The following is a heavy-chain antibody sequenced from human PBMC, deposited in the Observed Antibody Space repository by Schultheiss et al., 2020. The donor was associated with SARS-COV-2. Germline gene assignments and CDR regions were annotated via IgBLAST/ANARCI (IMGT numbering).Heavy chain of an antibody. J-gene: IGHJ6*03. CDR3: ARGRGRCSSTSCYHYMDV. CDR1: GFTFSSYS. D-gene: IGHD2-2*01. CDR2: IWYDGSNK. Sequence: GGSLRLSCAASGFTFSSYSMNWVRQAPGKGLEWVAVIWYDGSNKYYADSVKGRFTISRDNSKNTLYLQMNSLRAEDTAVYYCARGRGRCSSTSCYHYMDVWGKGTTVTVSS. V-gene: IGHV3-33*08.